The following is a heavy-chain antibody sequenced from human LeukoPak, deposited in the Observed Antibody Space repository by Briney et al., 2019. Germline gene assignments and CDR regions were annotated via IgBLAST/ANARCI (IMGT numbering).Heavy chain of an antibody. V-gene: IGHV1-2*02. Sequence: ASVKVSCKASGSTFTGHYMHWVRQAPGQGLEWMGWINPNSGGTSYAQRFQGRVTMTRDTSISTAYMELSRLRSDDTAVYYCARDRYYGSGSYVGDHWGQGTLVTVSS. CDR1: GSTFTGHY. D-gene: IGHD3-10*01. CDR2: INPNSGGT. CDR3: ARDRYYGSGSYVGDH. J-gene: IGHJ4*02.